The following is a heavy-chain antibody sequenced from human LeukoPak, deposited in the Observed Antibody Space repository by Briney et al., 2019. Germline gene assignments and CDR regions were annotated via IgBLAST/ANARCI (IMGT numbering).Heavy chain of an antibody. CDR1: GYTFTSYG. CDR2: ISAYNGNT. J-gene: IGHJ3*02. CDR3: AILAGVLTGPDAFDI. D-gene: IGHD3-9*01. Sequence: GASVKVSCKASGYTFTSYGISWVRQAPGQGLEWMGWISAYNGNTNYAQKLQGRVTMTTDTSTSTAYMELRSLRSDDTAVYCCAILAGVLTGPDAFDIWGQGTMVTVSS. V-gene: IGHV1-18*01.